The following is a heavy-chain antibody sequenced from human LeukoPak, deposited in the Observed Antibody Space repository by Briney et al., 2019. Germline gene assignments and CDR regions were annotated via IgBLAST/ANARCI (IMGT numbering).Heavy chain of an antibody. CDR3: ARILYSGFDAFDI. Sequence: SETLSLTCTVSGGSISSSNYYWGWIRQPPGKGLEWIGSFYYSGSSYYNPSLKSRVTISLDTSKNQFSLKLSSATAADTAVYYCARILYSGFDAFDIWGQGTMVTVSS. V-gene: IGHV4-39*07. J-gene: IGHJ3*02. CDR1: GGSISSSNYY. D-gene: IGHD1-26*01. CDR2: FYYSGSS.